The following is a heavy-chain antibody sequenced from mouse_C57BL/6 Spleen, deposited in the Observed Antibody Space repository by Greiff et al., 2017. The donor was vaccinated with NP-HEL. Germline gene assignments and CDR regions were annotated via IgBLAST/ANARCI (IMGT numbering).Heavy chain of an antibody. CDR3: SRDGCGNLRRYFDV. D-gene: IGHD2-1*01. V-gene: IGHV5-9-1*02. J-gene: IGHJ1*03. CDR1: GFTFSSYA. CDR2: ISSGGDYI. Sequence: EVQVVESGEGLVKPGGSLKLSCAASGFTFSSYAMSWVRQTPEKRLEWVAYISSGGDYIYYAATVKGRFIISRDNARNTLYLQMSNMRYEETAMYYCSRDGCGNLRRYFDVWGTGTTVTVAS.